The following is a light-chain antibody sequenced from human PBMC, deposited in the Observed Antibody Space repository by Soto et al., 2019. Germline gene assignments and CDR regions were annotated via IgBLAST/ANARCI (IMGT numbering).Light chain of an antibody. Sequence: QSVLTPPPSVSGAPGQRVTISCTGSSSNIGAGYDVHWYQQLPGTAPKLLIYGNSNRPSGVPDRFSGSKSGTSASLAITGLQAEDDADYYCQSYDSSLSVVFGGGTTLTVL. CDR3: QSYDSSLSVV. CDR1: SSNIGAGYD. CDR2: GNS. V-gene: IGLV1-40*01. J-gene: IGLJ2*01.